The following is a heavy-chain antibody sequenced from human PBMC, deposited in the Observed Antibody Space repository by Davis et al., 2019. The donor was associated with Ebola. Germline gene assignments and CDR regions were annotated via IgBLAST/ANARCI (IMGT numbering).Heavy chain of an antibody. CDR3: ATSYTYYDILTGYSPGSWFDP. CDR2: IIPIFGTA. J-gene: IGHJ5*02. V-gene: IGHV1-69*06. CDR1: GYTFTSYG. D-gene: IGHD3-9*01. Sequence: SVKVSCKASGYTFTSYGISWVRQAPGQGLEWMGGIIPIFGTANYAQKFQGRVTITADKSTSTAYMELSSLRSEDTAVYYCATSYTYYDILTGYSPGSWFDPWGQGTLVTVSS.